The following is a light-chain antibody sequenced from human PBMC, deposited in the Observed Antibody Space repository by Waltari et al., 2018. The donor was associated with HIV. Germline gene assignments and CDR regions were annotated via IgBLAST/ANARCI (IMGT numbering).Light chain of an antibody. J-gene: IGLJ2*01. V-gene: IGLV2-8*01. CDR2: EVT. CDR1: SSDVGAYNY. CDR3: SSYAGSTTLS. Sequence: QSALTQPPSASGSPGHSVTISCTGTSSDVGAYNYVSWYQQHPGKVPKRIIYEVTKRPSGVPDRFSSSKYGNTASLTVSGLQTDDEADYYCSSYAGSTTLSFGGGTNLIVL.